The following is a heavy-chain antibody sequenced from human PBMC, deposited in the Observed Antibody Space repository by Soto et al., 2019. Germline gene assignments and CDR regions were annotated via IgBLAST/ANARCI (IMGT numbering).Heavy chain of an antibody. CDR1: GYTFTGYY. D-gene: IGHD3-9*01. Sequence: GASVKVSCKASGYTFTGYYMHWVRQAPGQGLEWMGWINPNSGGTNYAQKFQGRVTMTRDTSISTAYMELSRLRSDDTAVYYCARDRRNILTGSSWFDPWGQGTLVTVSS. J-gene: IGHJ5*02. V-gene: IGHV1-2*02. CDR2: INPNSGGT. CDR3: ARDRRNILTGSSWFDP.